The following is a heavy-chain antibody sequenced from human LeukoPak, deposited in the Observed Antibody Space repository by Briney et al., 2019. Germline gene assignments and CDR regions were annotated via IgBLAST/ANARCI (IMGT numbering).Heavy chain of an antibody. CDR2: ITASGTAM. CDR3: ASSGNYRFDY. V-gene: IGHV3-48*02. CDR1: GFTFSSYS. Sequence: GGSLRLSCAASGFTFSSYSMNWVRQAPGKGLEWVSHITASGTAMFYADSVKGHFTISRDNAKNSLYLQMNSLRDEGTAVYYCASSGNYRFDYWGQGTLVTVSS. J-gene: IGHJ4*02. D-gene: IGHD1-26*01.